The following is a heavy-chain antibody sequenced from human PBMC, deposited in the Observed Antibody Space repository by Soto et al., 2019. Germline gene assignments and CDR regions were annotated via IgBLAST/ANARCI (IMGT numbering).Heavy chain of an antibody. J-gene: IGHJ4*02. CDR3: AKKAIAVRPPMD. CDR1: GFTFSSFA. V-gene: IGHV3-23*01. D-gene: IGHD2-15*01. CDR2: IPGNGEST. Sequence: EVQLLESGGGLVQPGGSLRLSCVGSGFTFSSFAMGWVRQAPGKGLEWVSSIPGNGESTYYADSVKGRFTISRENSRSTLYLQMNSLGVEDTAVYYCAKKAIAVRPPMDWGQGTLVTVSS.